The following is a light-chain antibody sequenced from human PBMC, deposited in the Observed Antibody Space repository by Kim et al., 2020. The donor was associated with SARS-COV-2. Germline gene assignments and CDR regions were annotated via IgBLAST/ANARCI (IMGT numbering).Light chain of an antibody. V-gene: IGKV1-5*03. Sequence: SACGGDTVTINCRASQSVSPSLAWYQHKPGKAPHLLIYKTSASATGVPSRFSGSGSGTEFTLTITNLQPDDFATYYCLQYKTYTRTFGQGTKVEI. CDR2: KTS. CDR3: LQYKTYTRT. J-gene: IGKJ1*01. CDR1: QSVSPS.